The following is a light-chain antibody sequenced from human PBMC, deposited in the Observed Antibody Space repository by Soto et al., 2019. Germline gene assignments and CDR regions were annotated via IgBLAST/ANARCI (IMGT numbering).Light chain of an antibody. CDR3: QQLNSYPGGFS. J-gene: IGKJ3*01. CDR1: QVISSS. Sequence: DIQLTQSPSFLSASVGDRVTITCRASQVISSSLAWYQQIPGNAPKLLIYGASIFQSGVPSRFSGSGSGTEFTLTISSLQPEDFAIYYYQQLNSYPGGFSFGPGTKVDIK. CDR2: GAS. V-gene: IGKV1-9*01.